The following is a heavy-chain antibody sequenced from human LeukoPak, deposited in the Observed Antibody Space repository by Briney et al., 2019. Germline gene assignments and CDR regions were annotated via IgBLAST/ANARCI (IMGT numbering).Heavy chain of an antibody. J-gene: IGHJ5*02. CDR1: GGSFSGYY. V-gene: IGHV4-34*01. CDR2: INHSGST. D-gene: IGHD3-22*01. Sequence: PSETLSLTCAVYGGSFSGYYWSWIRQPPGKGLEWIGEINHSGSTNYNPSLKSRVTISVDTSKNQFSLKLSSVTAADTAVYYCARVPRYYYDSSGHNWFDPWGQGTLVTVSS. CDR3: ARVPRYYYDSSGHNWFDP.